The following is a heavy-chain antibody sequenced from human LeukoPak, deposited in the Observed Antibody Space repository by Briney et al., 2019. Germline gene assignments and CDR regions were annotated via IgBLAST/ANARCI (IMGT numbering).Heavy chain of an antibody. V-gene: IGHV3-23*01. CDR1: GFTFSSYA. D-gene: IGHD2-2*01. CDR3: VSFYETY. Sequence: GGSLRLSCAASGFTFSSYAMSWVRQAPGKGLEWISGISGSGASTYYADSVKGRFTISKDNAKNTVYLQMNNLRAEDTAVYYCVSFYETYWGRGTLVTVSS. J-gene: IGHJ4*02. CDR2: ISGSGAST.